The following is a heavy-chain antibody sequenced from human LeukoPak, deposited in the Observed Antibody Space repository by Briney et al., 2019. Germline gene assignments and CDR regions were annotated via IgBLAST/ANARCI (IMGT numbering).Heavy chain of an antibody. CDR3: VRDLFDDYSLDY. CDR1: GFTFSSYS. CDR2: INSDSRLM. V-gene: IGHV3-21*01. D-gene: IGHD3-16*01. J-gene: IGHJ4*02. Sequence: GGSLRLSCAASGFTFSSYSLNWVRQAPGKGLEWVSSINSDSRLMYYAESVKGRFTISRDNARNSLYLQLNSLRAEDTAVYFCVRDLFDDYSLDYWGQGTLVTVSS.